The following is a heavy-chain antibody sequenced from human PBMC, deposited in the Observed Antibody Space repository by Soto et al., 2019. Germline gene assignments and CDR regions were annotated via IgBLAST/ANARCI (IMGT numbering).Heavy chain of an antibody. Sequence: ESGGGVVQPGRSLRLSCAASGFTFSSYAMHWVRRAPGKGLEWVAVISYDGSDKYYADSVKGRFTISRDNSKNTLNLQMNSLRADDTAVYYCAKALGELSPESYDYWGQGTLITVSS. CDR3: AKALGELSPESYDY. V-gene: IGHV3-30*18. CDR2: ISYDGSDK. J-gene: IGHJ4*02. CDR1: GFTFSSYA. D-gene: IGHD3-16*02.